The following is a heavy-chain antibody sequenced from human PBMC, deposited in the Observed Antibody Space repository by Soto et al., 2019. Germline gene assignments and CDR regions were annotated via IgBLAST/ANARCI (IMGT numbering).Heavy chain of an antibody. CDR2: VGYSGTT. V-gene: IGHV4-59*01. J-gene: IGHJ3*02. D-gene: IGHD6-19*01. CDR3: ARDPVAGPKAHSVDI. Sequence: QVQLQESGPGLVKPSETLSLICTVSGGSISNYYWTWIRQPPGKRLEWMGYVGYSGTTNYNPSLKSRIAPSADTSKDQFSLKIPSVTAAATAVYYCARDPVAGPKAHSVDIWRQGTMVPVSS. CDR1: GGSISNYY.